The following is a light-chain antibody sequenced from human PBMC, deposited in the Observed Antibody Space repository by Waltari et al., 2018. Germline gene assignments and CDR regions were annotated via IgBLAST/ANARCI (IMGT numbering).Light chain of an antibody. CDR3: AAWDDSLSGPV. J-gene: IGLJ3*02. V-gene: IGLV1-47*01. CDR1: RSHTRSHH. Sequence: QSVLTPPCSASGIPGQRATTACSGCRSHTRSHHGYWYQQLPGTAPKLLIYRNKQRPSGVPDRFSGSKSGTSASLDISGLRSEDEADYYCAAWDDSLSGPVFGGGTKLTVL. CDR2: RNK.